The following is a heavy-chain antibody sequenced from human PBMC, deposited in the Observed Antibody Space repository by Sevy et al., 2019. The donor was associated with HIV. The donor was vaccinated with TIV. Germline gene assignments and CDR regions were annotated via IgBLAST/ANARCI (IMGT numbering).Heavy chain of an antibody. CDR3: ARAGILRFLEWLHYYYYGMDV. V-gene: IGHV1-8*01. CDR2: MNPNSGNT. J-gene: IGHJ6*02. CDR1: GYTFTSDD. Sequence: ASVKVSCKASGYTFTSDDINWVRQATGQGLEWMGWMNPNSGNTGYAQKFQGRVTMTRNTSISTAYMEVSSLRSEDTAVYYCARAGILRFLEWLHYYYYGMDVWGQGTTVTVSS. D-gene: IGHD3-3*01.